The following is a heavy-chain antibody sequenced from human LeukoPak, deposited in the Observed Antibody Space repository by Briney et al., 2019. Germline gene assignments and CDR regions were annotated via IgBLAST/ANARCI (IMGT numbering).Heavy chain of an antibody. CDR1: GGTFSSYA. CDR3: ARDEVYYDSSGYDRLAQPFDY. J-gene: IGHJ4*02. V-gene: IGHV1-18*01. D-gene: IGHD3-22*01. CDR2: ISAYNGNT. Sequence: ASVKVSCKASGGTFSSYAISWVRQAPGQGLEWMGWISAYNGNTNYAQKLQGRVTMTTDTSTSTAYMELRSLRSDDTAVYYCARDEVYYDSSGYDRLAQPFDYWGQGTLVTVSS.